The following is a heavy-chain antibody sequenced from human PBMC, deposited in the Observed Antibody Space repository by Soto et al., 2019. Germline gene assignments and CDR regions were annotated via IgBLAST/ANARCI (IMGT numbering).Heavy chain of an antibody. CDR2: ISEYNGNI. J-gene: IGHJ2*01. D-gene: IGHD3-3*02. Sequence: QVQLVQSGAEVKKPGASVKVSCKASGYALTSSGITWVRQAPGQGLEWMGWISEYNGNIDYAEKFQTRVALTTDTSTGTAFMELRDLRSDDTAVYYCARRSTDTAFWDFDLWGRGTLVTVSS. V-gene: IGHV1-18*04. CDR3: ARRSTDTAFWDFDL. CDR1: GYALTSSG.